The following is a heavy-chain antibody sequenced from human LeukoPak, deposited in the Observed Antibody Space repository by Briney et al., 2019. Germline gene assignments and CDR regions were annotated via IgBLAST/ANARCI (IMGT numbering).Heavy chain of an antibody. D-gene: IGHD3-22*01. V-gene: IGHV1-18*01. J-gene: IGHJ4*02. CDR3: ARVPPVGYYYDSSGYYDY. Sequence: ASVKVSCKASGYTFTSYGISWVRQAPGQGLEWMGWISAYNGSTNYAQKLQGRVTMTTDTSTSTAYMELRSLRSDDTAVYYCARVPPVGYYYDSSGYYDYWGQGTLVTVSS. CDR2: ISAYNGST. CDR1: GYTFTSYG.